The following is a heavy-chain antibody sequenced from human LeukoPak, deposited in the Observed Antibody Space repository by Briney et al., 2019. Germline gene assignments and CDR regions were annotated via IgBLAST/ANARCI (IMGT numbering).Heavy chain of an antibody. Sequence: ASVKVSCKASGGTFSSYAISWVRQAPGQGLEWMGRIIPILGIANYAQKFQGRVTITADKSTSTAYMELSSLRSEDTAVYYCARERAGATWSCDYWGQGTLVTVSS. J-gene: IGHJ4*02. CDR3: ARERAGATWSCDY. CDR1: GGTFSSYA. CDR2: IIPILGIA. D-gene: IGHD1-26*01. V-gene: IGHV1-69*04.